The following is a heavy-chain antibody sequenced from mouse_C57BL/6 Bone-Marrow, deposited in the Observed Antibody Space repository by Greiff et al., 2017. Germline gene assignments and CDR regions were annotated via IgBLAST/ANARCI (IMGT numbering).Heavy chain of an antibody. CDR1: GFTFSDYG. CDR2: ISNLAYSI. Sequence: DVKLVESGGGLVQPGGSLKLSCAASGFTFSDYGMAWVRQAPRKGPEWVAFISNLAYSIYYADTVTGRFTISRENAKNTLYLEMSSLRSEDTTVYYCARQGAYYSNYGYFDVWGTGTTVTVSS. D-gene: IGHD2-5*01. CDR3: ARQGAYYSNYGYFDV. J-gene: IGHJ1*03. V-gene: IGHV5-15*01.